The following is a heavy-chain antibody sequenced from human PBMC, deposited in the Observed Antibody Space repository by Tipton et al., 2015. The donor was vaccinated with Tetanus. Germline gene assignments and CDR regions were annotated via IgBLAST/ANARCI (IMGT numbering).Heavy chain of an antibody. D-gene: IGHD6-19*01. J-gene: IGHJ4*02. CDR3: ARDPNSSGWYPAYFDL. V-gene: IGHV3-30*03. Sequence: SLRLSCAASGFTFSSYGMHWVRQAPGKGLEWVAVIPYDGSSEYYADSVKGLFTISRDNSKNTLFLQMSSLRPEDTALYYCARDPNSSGWYPAYFDLWGQGTLVTVSS. CDR2: IPYDGSSE. CDR1: GFTFSSYG.